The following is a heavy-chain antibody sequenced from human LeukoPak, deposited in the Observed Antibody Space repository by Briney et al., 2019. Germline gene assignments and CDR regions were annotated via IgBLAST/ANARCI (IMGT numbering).Heavy chain of an antibody. V-gene: IGHV4-59*06. D-gene: IGHD3-9*01. CDR2: IYHSGST. J-gene: IGHJ4*02. CDR3: AGTSVRYFDWLLLPVDY. Sequence: PSETLSLTCAVNGGSFSGNYWSWIRQPPGKGLEWIGYIYHSGSTYYNPSLKSRVTISVDTSKNQFSLKLSSVTAADTAVYYCAGTSVRYFDWLLLPVDYWGQGTLVTVSS. CDR1: GGSFSGNY.